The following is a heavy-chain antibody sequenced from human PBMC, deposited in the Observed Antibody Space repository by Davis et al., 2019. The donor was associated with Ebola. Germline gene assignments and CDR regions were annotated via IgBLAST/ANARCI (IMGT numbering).Heavy chain of an antibody. V-gene: IGHV4-30-4*07. CDR2: YYYTGST. J-gene: IGHJ4*02. CDR1: GAFVSSGGYS. CDR3: ARGGPGSSFDS. D-gene: IGHD1-1*01. Sequence: SETLSLTCAVSGAFVSSGGYSWIWIRQPPGKGLEWIGYYYYTGSTYYSPSLRSRVTISVDTSKNLFSLKLTSVTAVDTAVYYCARGGPGSSFDSWGQGTLVTVSS.